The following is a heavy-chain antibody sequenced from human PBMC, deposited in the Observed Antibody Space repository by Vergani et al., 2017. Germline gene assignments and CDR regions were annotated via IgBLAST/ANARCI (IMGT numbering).Heavy chain of an antibody. Sequence: QVQLVESGGGVVQPGRSLRLSCAASGFTFSSYGMHWVRQAPGKGLEWVAVIWYDGSNKYYADSVKGRFTISRDNSKNTLYLQMNSLRAEDTAVYYCARRWYYDILTRHFDEWGQGTLVTVSS. D-gene: IGHD3-9*01. CDR1: GFTFSSYG. J-gene: IGHJ4*02. V-gene: IGHV3-33*01. CDR3: ARRWYYDILTRHFDE. CDR2: IWYDGSNK.